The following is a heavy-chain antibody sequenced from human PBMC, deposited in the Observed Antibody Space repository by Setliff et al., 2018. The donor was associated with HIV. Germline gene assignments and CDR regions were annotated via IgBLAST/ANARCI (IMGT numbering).Heavy chain of an antibody. CDR2: IYYSGRT. CDR3: ARRIAAAGDAFDI. D-gene: IGHD6-13*01. V-gene: IGHV4-39*01. J-gene: IGHJ3*02. Sequence: SETLSLTCTVSGGSISSSSYYWGWIRQPPGKGLEWIGSIYYSGRTYYNPSLKSRVTISVDTSKNQFSLKLSSVTAADTAVYYCARRIAAAGDAFDIWGQGTMVTVSS. CDR1: GGSISSSSYY.